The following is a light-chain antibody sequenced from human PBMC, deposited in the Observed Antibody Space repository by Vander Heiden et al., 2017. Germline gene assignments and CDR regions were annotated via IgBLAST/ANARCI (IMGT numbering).Light chain of an antibody. CDR2: AAS. CDR1: QSISSY. J-gene: IGKJ1*01. Sequence: DIQLTQSPSSLSASVGDRVTITCRASQSISSYLNWYQQKPGKAPKLLIYAASSLQSGVPSRVRGSGSGTDFTLTISSLQPEDFATYYCQQGYSTPPTFGQGTKVEIK. V-gene: IGKV1-39*01. CDR3: QQGYSTPPT.